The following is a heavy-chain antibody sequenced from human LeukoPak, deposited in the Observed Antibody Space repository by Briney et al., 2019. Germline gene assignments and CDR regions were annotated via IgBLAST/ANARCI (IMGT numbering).Heavy chain of an antibody. D-gene: IGHD5-18*01. CDR2: MNPNSGNT. J-gene: IGHJ4*02. Sequence: ASVKVSCKASGYTFSSYDINWVRRATGQGLEWMGWMNPNSGNTGYAQKFQGRVTMTRNTSISTAYMELSSLRSEDTAVYYCARVCESRGGYSYGCLLDYWGQGTLVTVSS. CDR3: ARVCESRGGYSYGCLLDY. V-gene: IGHV1-8*01. CDR1: GYTFSSYD.